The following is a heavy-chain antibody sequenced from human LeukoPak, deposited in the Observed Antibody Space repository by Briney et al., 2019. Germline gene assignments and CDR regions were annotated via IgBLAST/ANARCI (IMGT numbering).Heavy chain of an antibody. J-gene: IGHJ4*02. CDR1: GFSFSDYY. CDR3: ARDSGYGGNSGYFDD. D-gene: IGHD4-23*01. Sequence: GGSLRLSCAASGFSFSDYYMTWIRQAPGKGLEWVSYISGRAITIYHADSVKGRFTISRDNAQNSLYLQMNSLRAEDTAVYYCARDSGYGGNSGYFDDWGQGTLVTVSS. V-gene: IGHV3-11*04. CDR2: ISGRAITI.